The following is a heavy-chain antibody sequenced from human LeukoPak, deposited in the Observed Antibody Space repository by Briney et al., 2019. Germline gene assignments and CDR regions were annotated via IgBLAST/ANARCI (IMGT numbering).Heavy chain of an antibody. CDR1: GFSVSTFD. CDR3: TREWRGIASHYSGMDV. CDR2: VGTNHDT. D-gene: IGHD3-16*02. Sequence: GGSLRLSCVASGFSVSTFDMYWVRQAAGGGLEWVAAVGTNHDTLYLGSVKGRFTISRENAKNSLSLEMSYLTVEDTAVYYCTREWRGIASHYSGMDVWGQGTAVIVS. J-gene: IGHJ6*02. V-gene: IGHV3-13*01.